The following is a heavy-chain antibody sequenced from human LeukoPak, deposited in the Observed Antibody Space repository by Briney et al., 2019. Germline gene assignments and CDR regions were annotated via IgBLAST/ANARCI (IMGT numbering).Heavy chain of an antibody. D-gene: IGHD2-2*03. CDR1: GFTFSSYW. CDR2: ISSGGRST. J-gene: IGHJ3*02. V-gene: IGHV3-74*01. CDR3: ASWRYSGYCSSTDCYHGFDI. Sequence: PGGSLRLSCAASGFTFSSYWMHWVRQAPGKGLVWVARISSGGRSTSYADSVKGRFTISRDNAKSTGFLQMNSLRTEDTAVYYCASWRYSGYCSSTDCYHGFDIWGQGTMVTVSS.